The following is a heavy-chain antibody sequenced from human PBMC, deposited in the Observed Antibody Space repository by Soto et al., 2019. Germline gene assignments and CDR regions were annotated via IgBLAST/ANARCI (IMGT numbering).Heavy chain of an antibody. CDR2: ISSNGGIT. CDR1: GFTFSDYD. V-gene: IGHV3-64*01. CDR3: VRDTSFDY. D-gene: IGHD3-16*01. J-gene: IGHJ4*02. Sequence: EVQLVESGGGLVQPGGSLRLSCAASGFTFSDYDMHWVRQAPGKGLEYISAISSNGGITYYANSVKGRFTISRDNSKNMMYLQMGSLRAEDMAEYYCVRDTSFDYWGQGTLVTVSS.